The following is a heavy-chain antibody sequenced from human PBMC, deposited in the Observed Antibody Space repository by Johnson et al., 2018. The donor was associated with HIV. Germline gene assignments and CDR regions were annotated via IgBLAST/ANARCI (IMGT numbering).Heavy chain of an antibody. CDR2: ISYDGSNK. CDR1: GFTFSSYA. V-gene: IGHV3-30-3*01. CDR3: AKDLPGTSRQEAFDI. Sequence: QVLLVESGGGLVQPGGSLRLSCAASGFTFSSYAMHLVRQAPGKGLEWVAVISYDGSNKYYADSVKGRFTISRDNSKNTLYLQMNSLRAEDTAFYYCAKDLPGTSRQEAFDIWGQGTKVTVSS. D-gene: IGHD2-2*01. J-gene: IGHJ3*02.